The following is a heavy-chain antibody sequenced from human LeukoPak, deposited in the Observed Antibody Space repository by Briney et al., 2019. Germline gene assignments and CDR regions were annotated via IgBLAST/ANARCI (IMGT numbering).Heavy chain of an antibody. V-gene: IGHV4-39*01. D-gene: IGHD5-12*01. Sequence: PSETLSLTCTVSGGPISRTSYYWDWIRQATGKGLEWIGNVFDSGSTHYNPSLKSRVTISVDTSKNQFSLRLSSVTAADTAVYYCARHTRPGHSGYENAFDIWGQGTMVTVSS. CDR3: ARHTRPGHSGYENAFDI. CDR2: VFDSGST. J-gene: IGHJ3*02. CDR1: GGPISRTSYY.